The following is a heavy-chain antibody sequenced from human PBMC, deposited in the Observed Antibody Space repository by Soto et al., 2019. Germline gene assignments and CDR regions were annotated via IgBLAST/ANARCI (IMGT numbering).Heavy chain of an antibody. CDR2: ISYDGSNK. D-gene: IGHD2-8*01. CDR1: GFTFSGYG. J-gene: IGHJ6*02. V-gene: IGHV3-30*18. CDR3: AKDYATHGYYYYGMDV. Sequence: GGSLRLSCAASGFTFSGYGMHWVRQAPGKGLEWVAVISYDGSNKYYADSVKGRFTISRDNSKNTLYLQMNSLRAEDTAVYYCAKDYATHGYYYYGMDVWGQGTLVTVSS.